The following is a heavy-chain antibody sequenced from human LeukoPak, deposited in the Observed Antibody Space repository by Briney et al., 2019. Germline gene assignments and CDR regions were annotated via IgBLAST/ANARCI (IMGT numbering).Heavy chain of an antibody. CDR2: ISSNGGST. V-gene: IGHV3-64*01. CDR3: AKESSGWSMDY. Sequence: PGGSLRLSCAASGFTFSSYAMHWVRQAPGKGLEYVSAISSNGGSTYYANSVKGRFTISRDNSKNTLYLQMNSLRAEDTAVYYCAKESSGWSMDYWGQGTLVTVSS. CDR1: GFTFSSYA. J-gene: IGHJ4*02. D-gene: IGHD6-19*01.